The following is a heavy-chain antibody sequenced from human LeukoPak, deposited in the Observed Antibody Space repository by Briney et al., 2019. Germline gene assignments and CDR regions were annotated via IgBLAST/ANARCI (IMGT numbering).Heavy chain of an antibody. CDR2: INHSGST. D-gene: IGHD6-13*01. CDR3: ARGRGSSSWYRGVFFDY. J-gene: IGHJ4*02. Sequence: SETLSLTCTVSGGSISGYYWSWIRQPPGKGLEWIGEINHSGSTNYNPSLKSRVTISVDTSKNQFSLKLSSVTAADTAVYYCARGRGSSSWYRGVFFDYWGQGTLVTVSS. V-gene: IGHV4-34*01. CDR1: GGSISGYY.